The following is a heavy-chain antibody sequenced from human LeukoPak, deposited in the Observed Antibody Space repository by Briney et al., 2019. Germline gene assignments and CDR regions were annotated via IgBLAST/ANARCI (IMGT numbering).Heavy chain of an antibody. CDR2: ISYDGSNE. Sequence: GGSLRLSCAVSGFSFSVYAMHWDRQAPGKGLEWMALISYDGSNELYADSVKGRFTISRDNSKNTLYLQMNSLRPEDTAVYYCAREMTSVVGKNLDYWGQGTLVTVSS. CDR3: AREMTSVVGKNLDY. D-gene: IGHD4-23*01. J-gene: IGHJ4*02. CDR1: GFSFSVYA. V-gene: IGHV3-30-3*01.